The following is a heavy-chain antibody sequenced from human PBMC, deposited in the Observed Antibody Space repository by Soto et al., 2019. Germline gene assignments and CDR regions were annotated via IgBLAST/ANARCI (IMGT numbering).Heavy chain of an antibody. CDR3: AKNQERELPRVIDF. D-gene: IGHD1-7*01. CDR1: GLTCSNYA. Sequence: AGGSLRLSCATSGLTCSNYAMSWVRQAPGGGLEWVSSMSGSSSTTYYADSVRGRFTISRDRSKNTLYLQMSSLRAEDTALYYCAKNQERELPRVIDFWGQGTLVTVS. J-gene: IGHJ4*02. CDR2: MSGSSSTT. V-gene: IGHV3-23*01.